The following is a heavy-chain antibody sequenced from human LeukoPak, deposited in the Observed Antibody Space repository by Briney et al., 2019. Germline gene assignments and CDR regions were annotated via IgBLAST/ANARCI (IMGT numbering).Heavy chain of an antibody. V-gene: IGHV3-33*01. CDR3: ARDRRYGGTIFGVADYYYYYYMDV. CDR2: IWYDGSNK. Sequence: GGSLRLSSAASGFTFSSYGMHWVRQAPGKGLEWVAVIWYDGSNKYYADSVKGRFTISRDNSKNTLYLQMNSLRAEDTAVYYCARDRRYGGTIFGVADYYYYYYMDVWGKGTTVTISS. J-gene: IGHJ6*03. D-gene: IGHD3-3*01. CDR1: GFTFSSYG.